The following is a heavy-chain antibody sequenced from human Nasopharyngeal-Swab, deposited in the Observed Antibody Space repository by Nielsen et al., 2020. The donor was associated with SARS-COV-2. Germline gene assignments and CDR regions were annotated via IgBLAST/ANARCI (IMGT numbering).Heavy chain of an antibody. D-gene: IGHD4-17*01. J-gene: IGHJ6*02. Sequence: GESLKISCAASGFIFSTYDMHWVRQSTGKGLEWVSTIGSIGDTYYPGSVKGRFTISRENAKNSLYLQMNSLRAEDTAVYFCARAYGDTPYFYGVDVWGQGTTVTVSS. CDR2: IGSIGDT. CDR3: ARAYGDTPYFYGVDV. V-gene: IGHV3-13*04. CDR1: GFIFSTYD.